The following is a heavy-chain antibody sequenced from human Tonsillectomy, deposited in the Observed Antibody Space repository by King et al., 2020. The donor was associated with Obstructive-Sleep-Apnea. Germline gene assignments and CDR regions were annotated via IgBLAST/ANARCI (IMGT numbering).Heavy chain of an antibody. CDR2: IRYDGSNK. D-gene: IGHD2-15*01. CDR3: AKVRGDIVVVVAEYYFDY. V-gene: IGHV3-30*02. Sequence: VQLVESGGGVVQPGRSLRLSCAASGFTFSSYGMHWVRQAPGKGLEWVAFIRYDGSNKYYADSVKGRFTISRDNSKNTLYLQMNSLRAEDTAVYYCAKVRGDIVVVVAEYYFDYWGQGTLVTVSS. CDR1: GFTFSSYG. J-gene: IGHJ4*02.